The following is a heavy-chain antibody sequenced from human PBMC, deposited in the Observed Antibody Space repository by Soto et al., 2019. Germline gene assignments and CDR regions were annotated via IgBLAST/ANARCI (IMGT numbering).Heavy chain of an antibody. CDR2: INIDGSYT. CDR3: ARDYDFWSGYYFWFDP. Sequence: GGSLRLSCAASGFTFTYYWMHWVRQPPGKGLVWVSHINIDGSYTSYADSVKGRFTISRDNAKNSLYLQMNSLRAEDTAVYYCARDYDFWSGYYFWFDPWGQGTLVTVSS. D-gene: IGHD3-3*01. V-gene: IGHV3-74*01. J-gene: IGHJ5*02. CDR1: GFTFTYYW.